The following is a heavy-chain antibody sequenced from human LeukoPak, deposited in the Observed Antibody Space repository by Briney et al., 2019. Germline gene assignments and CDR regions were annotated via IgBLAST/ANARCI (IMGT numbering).Heavy chain of an antibody. CDR3: ARPRYGSGSLDS. Sequence: SETLSLTCAVYGGSSSGHYWTWIRQPPGKGLEWIGEINHSGSTTYNPSLNNRVTISVDTSKNQFSLKMSSVTAADTAVYYCARPRYGSGSLDSWGQGTLVTVSS. V-gene: IGHV4-34*01. CDR1: GGSSSGHY. J-gene: IGHJ4*02. CDR2: INHSGST. D-gene: IGHD3-10*01.